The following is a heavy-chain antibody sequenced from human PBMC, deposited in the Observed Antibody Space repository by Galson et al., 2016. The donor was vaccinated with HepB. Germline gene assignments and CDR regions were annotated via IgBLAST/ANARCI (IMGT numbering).Heavy chain of an antibody. CDR1: GFTFSYYS. J-gene: IGHJ6*02. Sequence: SLRLSCAASGFTFSYYSMNWVRQAPGKGLEWVSVISGSGDSTYYADSVKGRFTISRDNFKSTLSLQMNSLRAEDTAVYYCVKTQGYSTGWYGMDVWGQGTTVTVSS. D-gene: IGHD6-19*01. CDR3: VKTQGYSTGWYGMDV. CDR2: ISGSGDST. V-gene: IGHV3-23*01.